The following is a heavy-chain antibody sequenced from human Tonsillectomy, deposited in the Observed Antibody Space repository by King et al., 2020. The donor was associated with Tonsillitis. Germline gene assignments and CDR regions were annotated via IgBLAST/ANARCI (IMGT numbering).Heavy chain of an antibody. Sequence: LQLQESGPGLVKPSETLSLTCTVSGGSISSYYWSWIRQPAGKGLEWIGRIYTSGSTNYNPSLKSRVTMSVDTSKNQFSLKLSSVTAADTAVFYFARIGRITGTTLTYYYYGMDVWGQGTTVTVSS. J-gene: IGHJ6*02. CDR1: GGSISSYY. V-gene: IGHV4-4*07. CDR2: IYTSGST. D-gene: IGHD1-7*01. CDR3: ARIGRITGTTLTYYYYGMDV.